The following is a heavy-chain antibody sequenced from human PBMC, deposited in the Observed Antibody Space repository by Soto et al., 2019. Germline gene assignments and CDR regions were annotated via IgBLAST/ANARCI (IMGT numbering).Heavy chain of an antibody. CDR1: GASVHGSY. J-gene: IGHJ5*02. CDR2: INHSGGA. CDR3: ATLITVFGLLIPPFDP. Sequence: SETLSLTCAVYGASVHGSYWNWSRQTPGKGLEWIGEINHSGGAHYNPYLKSRVTMSVDTSKTQFTLRLSSVTAAGTVIYYCATLITVFGLLIPPFDPWGQGTQVTVSS. V-gene: IGHV4-34*01. D-gene: IGHD3-3*01.